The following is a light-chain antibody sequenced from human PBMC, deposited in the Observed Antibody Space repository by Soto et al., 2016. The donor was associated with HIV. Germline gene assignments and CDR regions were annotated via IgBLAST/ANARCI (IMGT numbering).Light chain of an antibody. Sequence: EVLMTQSPLSLSVTLGQPASISCRSSRSLLLSDGNTFLNWFQQRPGQSPRRLIYRVSDRDSGVPDRFSGGGSGTNFTLKITRVEAEDVGLYYCMQSIKLPLTFGGGTKVE. V-gene: IGKV2-30*02. CDR2: RVS. J-gene: IGKJ4*01. CDR1: RSLLLSDGNTF. CDR3: MQSIKLPLT.